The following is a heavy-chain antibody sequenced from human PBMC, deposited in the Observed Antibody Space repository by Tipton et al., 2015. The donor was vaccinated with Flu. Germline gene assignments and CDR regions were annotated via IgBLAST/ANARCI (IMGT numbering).Heavy chain of an antibody. D-gene: IGHD6-6*01. CDR1: GGSIGVTTYY. CDR3: AREGRREQLALDY. Sequence: LRLSCTVSGGSIGVTTYYWGWIRQPPGKGLEYIGSVYYTGGTYFNPSLKSRVTVSIDTSKKQFSLKLSSVTAADTAVYYCAREGRREQLALDYWGQGTLVTVSS. J-gene: IGHJ4*02. V-gene: IGHV4-39*07. CDR2: VYYTGGT.